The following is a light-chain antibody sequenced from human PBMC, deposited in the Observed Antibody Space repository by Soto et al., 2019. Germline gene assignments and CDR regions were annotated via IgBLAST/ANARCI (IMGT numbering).Light chain of an antibody. Sequence: EIVMTQSPATLSVSPGERSTLSFRASHIVNSDLAWYQHKPGQAPRLLIYGASTRATGIPARFSGRGSGTEFTLTISSLQSVDFAVYYCQQYDNWPQTFGQGTKVDIK. CDR3: QQYDNWPQT. CDR2: GAS. J-gene: IGKJ1*01. V-gene: IGKV3-15*01. CDR1: HIVNSD.